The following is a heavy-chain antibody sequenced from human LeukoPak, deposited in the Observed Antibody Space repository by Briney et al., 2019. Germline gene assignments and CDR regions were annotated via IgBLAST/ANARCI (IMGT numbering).Heavy chain of an antibody. CDR1: GFTFSSYA. CDR2: ISGSGGST. V-gene: IGHV3-23*01. Sequence: GGSLRLSCAASGFTFSSYAMSWVRQAPGQGLEWVSAISGSGGSTYYADSVKGRFTISRDNSKNTLYLQMNSLRAEDTAVYYCAKRGDSSGYYFAYWGQGTLVTVSS. J-gene: IGHJ4*02. D-gene: IGHD3-22*01. CDR3: AKRGDSSGYYFAY.